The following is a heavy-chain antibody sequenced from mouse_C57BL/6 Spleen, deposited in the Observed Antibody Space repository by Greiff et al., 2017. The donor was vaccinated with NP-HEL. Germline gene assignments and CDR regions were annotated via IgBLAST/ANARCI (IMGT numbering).Heavy chain of an antibody. CDR3: ARRVSLGYFDD. D-gene: IGHD3-1*01. CDR2: INPNNGGT. V-gene: IGHV1-22*01. Sequence: EVKLVESGPELVKPGASVKMSCKASGYTFTDYNMHWVKQSHGKSLEWIGYINPNNGGTSYNQKFKGKATLTVNKSSSTAYMELRSLTSEDSAVYYCARRVSLGYFDDWGKGTTLTVSS. CDR1: GYTFTDYN. J-gene: IGHJ2*01.